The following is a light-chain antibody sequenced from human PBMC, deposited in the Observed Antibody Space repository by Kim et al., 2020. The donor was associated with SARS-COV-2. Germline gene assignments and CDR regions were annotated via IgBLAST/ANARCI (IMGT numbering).Light chain of an antibody. Sequence: DIQMTQSPSSLSASVGDRVTITCRASQDISRYLNWYQQKPGKAPKLLIYTASSLQSGVPSRFTGSGSETDFTLNMTSLQPEDLATYYCKQSSSASRSFGQGSKVDIK. V-gene: IGKV1-39*01. J-gene: IGKJ1*01. CDR1: QDISRY. CDR3: KQSSSASRS. CDR2: TAS.